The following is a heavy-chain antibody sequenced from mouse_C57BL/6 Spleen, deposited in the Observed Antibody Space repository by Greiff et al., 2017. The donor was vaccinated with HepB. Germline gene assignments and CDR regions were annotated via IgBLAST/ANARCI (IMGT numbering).Heavy chain of an antibody. V-gene: IGHV1-81*01. Sequence: QVQLKQSGAELARPGASVKLSCKASGYTFTSYGISWVKQRTGQGLEWIGEIYPRSGNTYYNEKFKGKATLTADKSSSTAYMELRSLTSEDSAVYFCARYPYYSNNYYAMDYWGQGTSVTVSS. CDR1: GYTFTSYG. CDR2: IYPRSGNT. D-gene: IGHD2-5*01. J-gene: IGHJ4*01. CDR3: ARYPYYSNNYYAMDY.